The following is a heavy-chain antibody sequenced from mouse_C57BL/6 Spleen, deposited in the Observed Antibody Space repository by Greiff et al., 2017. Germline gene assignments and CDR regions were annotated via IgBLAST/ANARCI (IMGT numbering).Heavy chain of an antibody. D-gene: IGHD5-5*01. CDR1: GFTFSSYG. CDR3: ARHNYLPYYFDY. CDR2: ISSGGSYT. J-gene: IGHJ2*01. Sequence: EVNVVESGGDLVKPGGSLKLSCAASGFTFSSYGMSWVRQTPDKRLEWVATISSGGSYTYYPDSVKGRFTISRDNAKNTLYLQMSSLKSEDTAMYYCARHNYLPYYFDYWGQGTTLTVSS. V-gene: IGHV5-6*01.